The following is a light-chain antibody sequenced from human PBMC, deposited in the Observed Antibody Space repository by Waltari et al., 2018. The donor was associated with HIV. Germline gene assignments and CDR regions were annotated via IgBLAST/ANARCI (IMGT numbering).Light chain of an antibody. V-gene: IGLV2-14*01. Sequence: QSALTQPASVSGSPGQSITISCNGASSDVGGYDSVPWYQPHPGKAPKLMIYDVSNRPSGVSNRFSGSKSGNTASLTISGLRAEDEADYYCSSYTGSSSVVFGGGTKLTVL. CDR2: DVS. CDR3: SSYTGSSSVV. J-gene: IGLJ3*02. CDR1: SSDVGGYDS.